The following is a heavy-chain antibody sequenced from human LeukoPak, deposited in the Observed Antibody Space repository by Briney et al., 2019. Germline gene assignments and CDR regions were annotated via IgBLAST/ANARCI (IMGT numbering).Heavy chain of an antibody. Sequence: GRSLRLSCAASGFTFSSYGMHWVRQAPGKGLEWVAVISYDGSNKYYADSVKGRFTISRDNSKNTLYLQMNSLRAEDTAVYYCAKESALLWFGESMGYFDYWGQGTLVTVSS. J-gene: IGHJ4*02. CDR3: AKESALLWFGESMGYFDY. V-gene: IGHV3-30*18. D-gene: IGHD3-10*01. CDR1: GFTFSSYG. CDR2: ISYDGSNK.